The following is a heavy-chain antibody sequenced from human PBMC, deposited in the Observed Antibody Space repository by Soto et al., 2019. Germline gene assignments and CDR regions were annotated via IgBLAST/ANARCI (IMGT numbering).Heavy chain of an antibody. V-gene: IGHV4-31*03. D-gene: IGHD1-26*01. J-gene: IGHJ6*02. CDR1: GGSISTGGYY. CDR2: IYYSGST. CDR3: ARDSGSYPPGSYYGMDV. Sequence: SETLSLTCSVSGGSISTGGYYWTWIRQHPGKGLEWIGYIYYSGSTDYSPSLKSRVSMSVDTSKNQFSLRLTSVTAADTAVYYCARDSGSYPPGSYYGMDVWGQGTTVTVSS.